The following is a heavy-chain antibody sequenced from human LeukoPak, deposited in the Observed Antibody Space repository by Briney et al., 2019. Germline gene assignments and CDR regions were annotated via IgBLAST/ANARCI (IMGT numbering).Heavy chain of an antibody. CDR1: GGSISSYY. V-gene: IGHV4-59*01. D-gene: IGHD6-19*01. CDR2: IYYSGST. J-gene: IGHJ6*02. CDR3: ARGSGWPNYYSYYGMDV. Sequence: SETLSLTCTVSGGSISSYYWSWIRQPPGKGLEWIGYIYYSGSTNYNPSLKSRVTISVDTSKNQFSLKLSSVTAADTAVYYCARGSGWPNYYSYYGMDVWGQGTTVTVSS.